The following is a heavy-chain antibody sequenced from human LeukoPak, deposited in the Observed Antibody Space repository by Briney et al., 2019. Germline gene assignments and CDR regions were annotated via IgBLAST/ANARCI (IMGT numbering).Heavy chain of an antibody. Sequence: PAETLSLTCTVSGGSISIYYWSWIRQPPGKGLEWIGYIYNSGGTNYNPSLKSRVTISVDTSKNQFSLNLGSVTAADTAVYYCVRDRGLNYWGQGTLVTVSS. CDR3: VRDRGLNY. D-gene: IGHD3-16*01. J-gene: IGHJ4*02. CDR2: IYNSGGT. V-gene: IGHV4-59*01. CDR1: GGSISIYY.